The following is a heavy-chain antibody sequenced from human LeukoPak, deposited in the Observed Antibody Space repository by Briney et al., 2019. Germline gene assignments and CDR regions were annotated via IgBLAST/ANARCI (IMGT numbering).Heavy chain of an antibody. CDR3: ARVVGAPLYYFDS. V-gene: IGHV3-30-3*01. Sequence: GGSLRLSCAASGFTSSDYNMHWVRQAPGKGLEWVAVMSYNGSSQHYADSVKGRFTISRDNSKNTLFLQMNSLRAEDTALYYCARVVGAPLYYFDSWGQGTLVTVSS. CDR2: MSYNGSSQ. CDR1: GFTSSDYN. J-gene: IGHJ4*02. D-gene: IGHD1-26*01.